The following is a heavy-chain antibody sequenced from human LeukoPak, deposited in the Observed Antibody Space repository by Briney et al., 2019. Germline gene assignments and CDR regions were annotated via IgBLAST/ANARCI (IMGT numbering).Heavy chain of an antibody. CDR3: ARDLWFGETHY. Sequence: GGSLRLSCSASGFPFSSYAMHWVRQAPGKGLEYVSAISDSGGSTYYADSVKGRFTISRDNAKNSLYLQMNSLRAEDTALYYCARDLWFGETHYWGQGTLVTVSS. J-gene: IGHJ4*02. D-gene: IGHD3-10*01. CDR2: ISDSGGST. V-gene: IGHV3-64*04. CDR1: GFPFSSYA.